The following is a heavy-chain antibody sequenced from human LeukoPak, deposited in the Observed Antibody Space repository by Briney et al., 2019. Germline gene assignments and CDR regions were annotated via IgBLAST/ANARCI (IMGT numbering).Heavy chain of an antibody. D-gene: IGHD6-19*01. V-gene: IGHV3-72*01. CDR1: GFTLSDHY. J-gene: IGHJ4*02. Sequence: PGGSLRLSCAASGFTLSDHYIDWVRQAPGKGLEWVGRTRDKTNGYTTEYAASVKGRFSISRDDSKNSLYLQMNSLKTEDTAVYYCIRLWYNSVWDVDYWGQGTLVTVSS. CDR2: TRDKTNGYTT. CDR3: IRLWYNSVWDVDY.